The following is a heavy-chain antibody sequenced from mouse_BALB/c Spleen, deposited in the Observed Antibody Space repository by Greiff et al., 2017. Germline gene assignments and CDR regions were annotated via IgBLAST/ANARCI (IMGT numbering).Heavy chain of an antibody. V-gene: IGHV3-6*02. CDR1: GYSITSGYY. CDR3: ARPGIYYGNYDY. CDR2: ISYDGSN. Sequence: DVKLQESGPGLVKPSQSLSLTCSVTGYSITSGYYWTWIRQFPGNKLEWMGYISYDGSNNYNPSLKNRISITRDTSKNQFFLKLNSVTTEDTATYYCARPGIYYGNYDYWGQGTTLTVSA. D-gene: IGHD2-1*01. J-gene: IGHJ2*01.